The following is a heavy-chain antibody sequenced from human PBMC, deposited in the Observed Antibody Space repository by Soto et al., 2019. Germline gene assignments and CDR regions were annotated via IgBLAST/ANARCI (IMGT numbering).Heavy chain of an antibody. D-gene: IGHD3-10*01. CDR2: INGDGSST. Sequence: EVQLVESGGGLVQPGGSLRLSCAVSGFTLSHYYMHWARQAPGKGLVWVSHINGDGSSTNYADSVKGRFTISRDNAKNTRYLQMTSLRVEYTAVYFCSRGGVPAALDLWGEGTMVPVSS. V-gene: IGHV3-74*01. J-gene: IGHJ3*01. CDR3: SRGGVPAALDL. CDR1: GFTLSHYY.